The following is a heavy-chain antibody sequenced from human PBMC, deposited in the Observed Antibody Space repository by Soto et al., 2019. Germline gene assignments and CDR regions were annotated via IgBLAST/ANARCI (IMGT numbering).Heavy chain of an antibody. CDR3: ARDLSAGAAAY. Sequence: QVQLVQSGPEVKQPGASVKVSCKAFGYSFSSYRITWVRQAPGQGLEWMGWISGHSCNTQYAQKVQGRVTLTTDSSTNTAYMGIRSLTSDDTAVYYCARDLSAGAAAYGGQGDLVTVSS. J-gene: IGHJ4*02. V-gene: IGHV1-18*01. D-gene: IGHD6-25*01. CDR1: GYSFSSYR. CDR2: ISGHSCNT.